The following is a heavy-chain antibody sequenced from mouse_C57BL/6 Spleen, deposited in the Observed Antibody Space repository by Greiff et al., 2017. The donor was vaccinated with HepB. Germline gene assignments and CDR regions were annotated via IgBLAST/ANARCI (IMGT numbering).Heavy chain of an antibody. CDR1: GYTFTDYY. Sequence: EVQLQQSGPELVKPGASVKISCKASGYTFTDYYMNWVKQSNGKSLEWIGDINPNNGGTSYTQKFKGKATLTVDKSSSPAYLELRSLTSEDSAVYYCARGGYGGTWFAYWGQGTLVTVSA. D-gene: IGHD1-1*01. V-gene: IGHV1-26*01. CDR2: INPNNGGT. CDR3: ARGGYGGTWFAY. J-gene: IGHJ3*01.